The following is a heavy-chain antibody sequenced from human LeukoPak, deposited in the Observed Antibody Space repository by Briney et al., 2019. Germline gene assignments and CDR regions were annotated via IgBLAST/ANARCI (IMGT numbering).Heavy chain of an antibody. J-gene: IGHJ4*02. D-gene: IGHD6-19*01. Sequence: PSETLSLTSTVSGGSISGYYWSWTRQPPGRGLEFIGYVHYRGTTRYNPSLERRITISVDTSQNQFSLQLTSATAADTAVYYCARILDSGRSDYWGQGTLVTVSS. V-gene: IGHV4-59*12. CDR1: GGSISGYY. CDR3: ARILDSGRSDY. CDR2: VHYRGTT.